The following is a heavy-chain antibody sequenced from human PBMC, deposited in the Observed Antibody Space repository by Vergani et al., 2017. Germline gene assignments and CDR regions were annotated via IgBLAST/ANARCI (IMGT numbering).Heavy chain of an antibody. Sequence: EVPLVPSGAEVKKPGESLKISCKGSGYSFTSYWIGWVRQMPGKGLEWMGIIYPGDSDTRYSPSFQGQVTISADKSISTAYLQWSSLKASDTAMYYCASQTSAAAPGFAFDIWGQGTMVTVSS. V-gene: IGHV5-51*01. CDR1: GYSFTSYW. J-gene: IGHJ3*02. CDR3: ASQTSAAAPGFAFDI. CDR2: IYPGDSDT. D-gene: IGHD6-13*01.